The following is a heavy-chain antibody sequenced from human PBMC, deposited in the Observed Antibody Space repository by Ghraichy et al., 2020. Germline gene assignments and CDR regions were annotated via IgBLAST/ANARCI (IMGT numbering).Heavy chain of an antibody. V-gene: IGHV1-8*01. J-gene: IGHJ6*02. CDR2: MNPNSGNT. CDR1: GYTFTSYD. Sequence: ASVKVSCKASGYTFTSYDINWVRQATGPGLEWMGWMNPNSGNTGYAQKFQGRVTMTRNTSISTAYMELSSLRSEDTAVYYCALHCSSTSCPGHYYYYGMDVWGQGTTVTVSS. D-gene: IGHD2-2*01. CDR3: ALHCSSTSCPGHYYYYGMDV.